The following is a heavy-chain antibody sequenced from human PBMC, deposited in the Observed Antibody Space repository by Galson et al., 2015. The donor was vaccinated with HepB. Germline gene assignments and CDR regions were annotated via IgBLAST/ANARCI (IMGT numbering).Heavy chain of an antibody. CDR1: GYTFTSYY. CDR3: ARETYYYDYSGAIRHFDY. D-gene: IGHD3-22*01. CDR2: ISGYNGDT. Sequence: SVKVSCKASGYTFTSYYITWVRQAPGQGLEWMGWISGYNGDTNYAQKVQGRVTMTTDKSTTTAYMERRSLRSDDTAVYYCARETYYYDYSGAIRHFDYWGQGTLVTVSS. V-gene: IGHV1-18*04. J-gene: IGHJ4*02.